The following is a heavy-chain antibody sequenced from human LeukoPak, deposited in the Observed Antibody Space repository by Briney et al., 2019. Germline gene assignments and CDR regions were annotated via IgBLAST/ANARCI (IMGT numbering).Heavy chain of an antibody. D-gene: IGHD3-10*01. V-gene: IGHV4-34*01. CDR1: GGSFSGYY. CDR3: ARGRGRGLVRGFGAFDI. Sequence: SETLSLTCAVYGGSFSGYYWSWIRQPPGKGLEWIGEINHSGSTNYNPSLKSRVTISVDTSKNQFSLKLSSVTAADTAVYYCARGRGRGLVRGFGAFDIWGQGTMVTVSS. J-gene: IGHJ3*02. CDR2: INHSGST.